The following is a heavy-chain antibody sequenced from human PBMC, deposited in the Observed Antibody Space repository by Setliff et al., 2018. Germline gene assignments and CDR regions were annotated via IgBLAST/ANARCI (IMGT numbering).Heavy chain of an antibody. D-gene: IGHD3-22*01. CDR2: IFHSGST. J-gene: IGHJ3*02. CDR1: GGSISSDTYY. V-gene: IGHV4-39*01. Sequence: SETLSLTCTVSGGSISSDTYYWGWIRQPPGKGLEWIGSIFHSGSTYYSPTLKSRVTISVDTSKNQFSLTLSSVTAADTAVYYCARGKIRITMIVVPTGGAFDIWGQGTMVTVSS. CDR3: ARGKIRITMIVVPTGGAFDI.